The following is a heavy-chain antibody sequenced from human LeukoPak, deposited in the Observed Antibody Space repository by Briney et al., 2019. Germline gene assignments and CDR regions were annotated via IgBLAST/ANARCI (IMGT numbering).Heavy chain of an antibody. CDR3: ASLGTLRS. D-gene: IGHD7-27*01. Sequence: SETLTLTCTVSGHSVSSSLYYWGWIRQPPGKGLEWIGSISYCGTTYNNPSLKSRVSRSIDTCKNQFSVKLTSVTAADSAMYYCASLGTLRSWGQGTLVTVSS. CDR1: GHSVSSSLYY. CDR2: ISYCGTT. V-gene: IGHV4-39*01. J-gene: IGHJ5*02.